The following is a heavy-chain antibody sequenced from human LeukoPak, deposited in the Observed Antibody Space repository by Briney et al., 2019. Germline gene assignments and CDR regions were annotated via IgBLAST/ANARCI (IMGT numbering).Heavy chain of an antibody. Sequence: GESLKISWKGSGYSFTSYWIGWVRQIPGEGLEWMGIIYPGDSDTRYSPSFQGQDTISADKSISTPYLQGSSLKPSDPAVFYCARLRGRPPPLDAFDIWGQGPIVTVP. V-gene: IGHV5-51*01. CDR1: GYSFTSYW. D-gene: IGHD2-15*01. J-gene: IGHJ3*02. CDR3: ARLRGRPPPLDAFDI. CDR2: IYPGDSDT.